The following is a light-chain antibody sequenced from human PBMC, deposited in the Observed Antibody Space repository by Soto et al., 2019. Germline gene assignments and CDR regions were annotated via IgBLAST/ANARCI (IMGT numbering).Light chain of an antibody. V-gene: IGKV3-15*01. Sequence: EIVLTQSPATLSVSAGGTVTLSCRASQSIRTNVAWYQQIPGQAPRLLVYGASTRATGVPARFSGSGSGIEFTLTISSLQSEDSAFYSCQLYFNGALTWTFGPGT. CDR1: QSIRTN. CDR3: QLYFNGALTWT. J-gene: IGKJ3*01. CDR2: GAS.